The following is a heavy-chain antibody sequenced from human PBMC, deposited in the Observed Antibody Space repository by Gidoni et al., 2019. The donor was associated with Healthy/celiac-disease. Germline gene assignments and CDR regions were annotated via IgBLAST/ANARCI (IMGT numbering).Heavy chain of an antibody. CDR2: IYSGGST. Sequence: EVQLVESGGGLVQPGGSLRPSCPASGFTVSSNYMSWVRQAPGKGLEWVSVIYSGGSTYYADSVKGRFTISRDNSKNTLYLQMNSLRAEDTAVYYCARGSGWPRCGAFDIWGQGTMVTVSS. CDR3: ARGSGWPRCGAFDI. D-gene: IGHD6-19*01. J-gene: IGHJ3*02. CDR1: GFTVSSNY. V-gene: IGHV3-66*01.